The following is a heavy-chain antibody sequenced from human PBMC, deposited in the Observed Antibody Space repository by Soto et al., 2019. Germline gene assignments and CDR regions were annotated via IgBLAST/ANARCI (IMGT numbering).Heavy chain of an antibody. J-gene: IGHJ5*02. V-gene: IGHV4-38-2*02. Sequence: PSETLSLTCAVSGYSISSGYYWGWIRQPPGKGLEWIGSIYHSGSTYYNPSLKSRVTISVDTSKNQFSLKLSSVTAADTAVYYCAREGIAAAGTQDWFDPWGQGTLVTVSS. D-gene: IGHD6-13*01. CDR3: AREGIAAAGTQDWFDP. CDR1: GYSISSGYY. CDR2: IYHSGST.